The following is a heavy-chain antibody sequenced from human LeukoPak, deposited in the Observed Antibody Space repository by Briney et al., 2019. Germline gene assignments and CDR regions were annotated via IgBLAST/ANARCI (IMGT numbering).Heavy chain of an antibody. J-gene: IGHJ6*04. Sequence: TSETLSLTCAVYGASFSDYYWSWIRQSPGKGLEWIGEINSSGSANYNPSLKSRVTMSVDRSKNQFSLKVSSVTAADTAVYYCARRHVRGVFYYYMDVWGKGTTVTVSS. CDR1: GASFSDYY. CDR3: ARRHVRGVFYYYMDV. V-gene: IGHV4-34*01. D-gene: IGHD3-10*01. CDR2: INSSGSA.